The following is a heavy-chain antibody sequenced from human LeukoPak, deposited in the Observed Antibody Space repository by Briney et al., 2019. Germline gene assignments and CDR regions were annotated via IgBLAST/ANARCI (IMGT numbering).Heavy chain of an antibody. CDR1: GFTFSSYA. D-gene: IGHD5-24*01. Sequence: GRSLRLSCAASGFTFSSYAMHWVRQAPGKGLEWVAVISYDGSNKYYADSVKGRFTISRDNSKNTLYLQMNSLRAEDTAVYYCARTLDERDFDYWGQGTLVTVSS. CDR2: ISYDGSNK. V-gene: IGHV3-30-3*01. CDR3: ARTLDERDFDY. J-gene: IGHJ4*02.